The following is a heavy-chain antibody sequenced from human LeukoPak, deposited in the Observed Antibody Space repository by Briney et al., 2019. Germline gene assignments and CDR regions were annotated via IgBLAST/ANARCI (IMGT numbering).Heavy chain of an antibody. CDR2: ISSSSSYI. CDR1: GFTFSSYS. Sequence: GGSLRLSCAASGFTFSSYSMNWVRQAPGKGLEWVSSISSSSSYIYYADSVKGRFTISRDNAKNSLYLQMNSLRAEDTAVYYCARDGVLYYDILTGYSGYYYYGMDVWGKGTMVTVSS. D-gene: IGHD3-9*01. CDR3: ARDGVLYYDILTGYSGYYYYGMDV. V-gene: IGHV3-21*01. J-gene: IGHJ6*04.